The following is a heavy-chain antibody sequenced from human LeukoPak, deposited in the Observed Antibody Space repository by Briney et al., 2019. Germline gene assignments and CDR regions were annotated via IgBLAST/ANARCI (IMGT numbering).Heavy chain of an antibody. Sequence: SQTLSLTCTVSGGSISSGGYYWSWIRQHPGKGLEWIGYIYYSGSTYYNPSLKSRVTISVDTSKNQFSLKLSSVTAADTAVYYCARDPYGSGFFDYWGQGTLVTVSS. CDR3: ARDPYGSGFFDY. J-gene: IGHJ4*02. CDR2: IYYSGST. CDR1: GGSISSGGYY. D-gene: IGHD3-10*01. V-gene: IGHV4-31*03.